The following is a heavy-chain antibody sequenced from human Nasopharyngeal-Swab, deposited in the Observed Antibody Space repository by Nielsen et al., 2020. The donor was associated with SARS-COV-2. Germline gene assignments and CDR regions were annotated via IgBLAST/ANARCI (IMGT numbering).Heavy chain of an antibody. CDR3: ARGHATGY. V-gene: IGHV3-21*01. J-gene: IGHJ4*02. Sequence: GESLKISCAASGFTFSSYSMNWVRQASGKGLEWVSSISSSSSYIYYADSVKGRFTISRDNAKNSLYLQMNSLRAEDTAVYYCARGHATGYGGQGTLVTVSS. D-gene: IGHD1-14*01. CDR2: ISSSSSYI. CDR1: GFTFSSYS.